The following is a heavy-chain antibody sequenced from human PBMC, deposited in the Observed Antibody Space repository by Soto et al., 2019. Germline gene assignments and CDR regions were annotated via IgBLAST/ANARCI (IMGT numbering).Heavy chain of an antibody. Sequence: PSETLSLTCTVSGGSISSYYWSWIRQPPGKGLEWIGYIYYSGSTNYNPSLKSRVTISVDTSKNQFSLKLSSVTAADTAVYYCASSTSYYDSSGYYKRSGLAYWGQGTLVTVSS. CDR3: ASSTSYYDSSGYYKRSGLAY. CDR1: GGSISSYY. CDR2: IYYSGST. D-gene: IGHD3-22*01. J-gene: IGHJ4*02. V-gene: IGHV4-59*01.